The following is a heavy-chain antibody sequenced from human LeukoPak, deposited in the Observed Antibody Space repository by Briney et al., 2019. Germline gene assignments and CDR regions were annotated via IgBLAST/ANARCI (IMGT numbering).Heavy chain of an antibody. V-gene: IGHV3-48*03. CDR1: GFTFSSYE. J-gene: IGHJ4*02. Sequence: GGSLRLSCAASGFTFSSYEMNWVRQAPGKGLEWVSYISSSGSTIYYADSVKGRFTISRDNAKNSPYLQMNSLRAEDTAVYYCARVTPIAAYGYWGQGTLVTVSS. D-gene: IGHD6-6*01. CDR2: ISSSGSTI. CDR3: ARVTPIAAYGY.